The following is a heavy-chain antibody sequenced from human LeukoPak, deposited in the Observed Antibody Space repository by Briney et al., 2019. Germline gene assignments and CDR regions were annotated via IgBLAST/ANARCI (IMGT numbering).Heavy chain of an antibody. Sequence: GASAKVSCKASGYTFTSYGISWVRQAPGQGLEWMGWISAYNGNTNDAQKLQGRVTMTTDTSTSTAYMELRSLRSDDTAVYYCAREYYYDSSGYYHYWGQGTLVTVSS. CDR3: AREYYYDSSGYYHY. CDR2: ISAYNGNT. J-gene: IGHJ4*02. CDR1: GYTFTSYG. D-gene: IGHD3-22*01. V-gene: IGHV1-18*01.